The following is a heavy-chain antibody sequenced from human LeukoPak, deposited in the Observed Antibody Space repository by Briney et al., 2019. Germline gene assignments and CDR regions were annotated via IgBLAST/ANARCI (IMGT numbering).Heavy chain of an antibody. D-gene: IGHD1-26*01. Sequence: GASVKVSCKASGGTFSSYAISWVRQAPGQGLEWMGRIIPILGIANYAQKFQGRVTITADKSTSTAYMELSSLRSEDTAVYYCARYSTVARGSAFDIWGQGTMVTVSS. CDR3: ARYSTVARGSAFDI. J-gene: IGHJ3*02. V-gene: IGHV1-69*04. CDR1: GGTFSSYA. CDR2: IIPILGIA.